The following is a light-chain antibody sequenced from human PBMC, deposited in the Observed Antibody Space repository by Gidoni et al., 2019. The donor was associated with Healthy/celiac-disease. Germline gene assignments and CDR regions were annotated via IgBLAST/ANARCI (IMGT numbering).Light chain of an antibody. J-gene: IGKJ4*01. CDR3: QQYNSYSRALT. CDR1: QSIRSW. CDR2: KAS. Sequence: IQMTQSTSTLSASVGDRVTITCPASQSIRSWLFWYPQKPGKAPKLLIYKASSLESGVPSRFSGSGSGTEFALTISSLQPYDFATYYCQQYNSYSRALTFGGGTKVEIK. V-gene: IGKV1-5*03.